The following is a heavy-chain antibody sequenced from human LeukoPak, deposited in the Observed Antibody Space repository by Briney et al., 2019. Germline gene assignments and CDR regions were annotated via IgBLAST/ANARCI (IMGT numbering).Heavy chain of an antibody. CDR3: ARQIAAEYFDY. J-gene: IGHJ4*02. CDR1: GGSISSYY. V-gene: IGHV4-59*08. D-gene: IGHD6-25*01. Sequence: SEILSLTCTVSGGSISSYYWSWIRQPPGKGLEWIGYIYYSGSTNYNPSLKSRVTISVDTSKNQFSLKLSSVAAADTAVYYCARQIAAEYFDYWGQGTLVTVSS. CDR2: IYYSGST.